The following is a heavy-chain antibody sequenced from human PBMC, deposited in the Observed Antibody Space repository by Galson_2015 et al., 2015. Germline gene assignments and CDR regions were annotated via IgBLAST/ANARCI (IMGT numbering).Heavy chain of an antibody. J-gene: IGHJ4*02. Sequence: SLRLSCAASGFTFSSYAMSWVRQAPGKGLEWVSAISGSGGSTYYADSVKGRFTISRDDSKNTLYLQMNSLRAEDTAVYYCAKSGLSGYPRGDDYWGQGTLVTVSS. CDR3: AKSGLSGYPRGDDY. CDR1: GFTFSSYA. CDR2: ISGSGGST. V-gene: IGHV3-23*01. D-gene: IGHD3-22*01.